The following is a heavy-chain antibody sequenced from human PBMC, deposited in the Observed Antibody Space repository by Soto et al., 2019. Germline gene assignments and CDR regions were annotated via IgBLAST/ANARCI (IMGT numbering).Heavy chain of an antibody. Sequence: LRLSCAASGFTFSSYGMHWVRQAPGKGLEWVAVISYDGSNKYYADSVKGRFTISRDNSKNTLYLQMNSLRAEDTAVYYCAKDGCSGGSCGLIDYWGQGTLVTVSS. J-gene: IGHJ4*02. CDR3: AKDGCSGGSCGLIDY. D-gene: IGHD2-15*01. CDR2: ISYDGSNK. CDR1: GFTFSSYG. V-gene: IGHV3-30*18.